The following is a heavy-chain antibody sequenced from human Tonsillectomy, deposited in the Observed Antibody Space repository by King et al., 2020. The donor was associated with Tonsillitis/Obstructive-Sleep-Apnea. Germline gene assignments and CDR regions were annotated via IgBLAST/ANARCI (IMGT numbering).Heavy chain of an antibody. V-gene: IGHV4-34*01. CDR3: ARDNIVVVSGAIPSYFDY. CDR1: GGSFSDYY. CDR2: INHGGRT. J-gene: IGHJ4*02. D-gene: IGHD2-2*01. Sequence: VQLQQWGAGLLKPSETLSLTCAVYGGSFSDYYWSWIRQPPGRGLEWIGEINHGGRTHYNPSLKSRFTISLYTSKNQVSLKLSSVTAADTAVYYCARDNIVVVSGAIPSYFDYWGQGTLVTVTS.